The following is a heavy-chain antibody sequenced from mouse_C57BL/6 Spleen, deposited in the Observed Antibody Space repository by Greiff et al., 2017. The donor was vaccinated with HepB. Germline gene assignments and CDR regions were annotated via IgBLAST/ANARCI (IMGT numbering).Heavy chain of an antibody. J-gene: IGHJ4*01. CDR2: IDPETGGT. Sequence: VQVVESGAELVRPGASVTLSCKASGYTFTDYEMHWVKQTPVHGLEWIGAIDPETGGTAYNQKFKGKAILTADKSSSTAYMELRSLTSEDSAVYYCTRSGGWLLSYAMDYWGQGTSVTVSS. V-gene: IGHV1-15*01. CDR3: TRSGGWLLSYAMDY. CDR1: GYTFTDYE. D-gene: IGHD2-3*01.